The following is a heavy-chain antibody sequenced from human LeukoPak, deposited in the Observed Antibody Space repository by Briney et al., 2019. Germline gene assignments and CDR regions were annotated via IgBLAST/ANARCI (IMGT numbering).Heavy chain of an antibody. J-gene: IGHJ3*02. CDR3: VRIDYSNAFDI. CDR1: GYTFTNSD. CDR2: MNPKTGNT. Sequence: ASVKVSCKASGYTFTNSDINWVRQATGQGLEWMGWMNPKTGNTGSAQKLQGRVTITGNTSISTAYMELSSLRSDDTAVYYCVRIDYSNAFDIWGQGTMVTVSS. V-gene: IGHV1-8*03. D-gene: IGHD4-11*01.